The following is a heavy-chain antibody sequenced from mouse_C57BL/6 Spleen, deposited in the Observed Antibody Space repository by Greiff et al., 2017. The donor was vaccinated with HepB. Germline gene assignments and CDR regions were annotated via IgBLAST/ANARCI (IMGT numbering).Heavy chain of an antibody. CDR1: GFTFSDYG. D-gene: IGHD1-1*02. J-gene: IGHJ4*01. CDR3: ARRSLGGYYAMDY. CDR2: ISSGSSTI. Sequence: EVKLEESGGGLVTPGGSLKLSCAASGFTFSDYGMHWVRQAPEKGLAWVAYISSGSSTIYYADTVKGRFTISRDNAKNTLFLQMTSLRSEDTAMYYCARRSLGGYYAMDYWGQGTSVTVSS. V-gene: IGHV5-17*01.